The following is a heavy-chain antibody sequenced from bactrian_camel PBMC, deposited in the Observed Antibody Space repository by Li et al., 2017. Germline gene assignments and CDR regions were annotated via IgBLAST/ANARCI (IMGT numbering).Heavy chain of an antibody. D-gene: IGHD2*01. CDR1: GDTIGRYC. J-gene: IGHJ4*01. V-gene: IGHV3S55*01. CDR2: ISSDGIA. CDR3: AADRETLRCTSARGEHDYFY. Sequence: HVQLVESGGGSVQVGGSLTLSCVASGDTIGRYCMHWFRQAPGKEREGVAAISSDGIATYSDSVKGRFTISQDNAKNTLYLQMNGLKPEDTGTYFCAADRETLRCTSARGEHDYFYWGQGTQVTVS.